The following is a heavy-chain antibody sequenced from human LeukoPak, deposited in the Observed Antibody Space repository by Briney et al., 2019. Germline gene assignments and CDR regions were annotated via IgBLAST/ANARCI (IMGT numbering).Heavy chain of an antibody. Sequence: PGGSLRLSCAASGFTFSSYAMSWVRQAPGKGLGWVSAISGSGGSTYYADSVKGRFTISRDNSKNTLYLQMNSLRAEDTAVYYCAKAYSSSWYWGVWFDPWGQETLVTVSS. V-gene: IGHV3-23*01. J-gene: IGHJ5*02. CDR1: GFTFSSYA. CDR2: ISGSGGST. CDR3: AKAYSSSWYWGVWFDP. D-gene: IGHD6-13*01.